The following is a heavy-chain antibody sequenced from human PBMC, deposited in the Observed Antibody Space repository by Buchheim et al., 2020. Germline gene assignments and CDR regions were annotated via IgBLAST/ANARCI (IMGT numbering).Heavy chain of an antibody. CDR1: GFTFSSYG. Sequence: QVQLVESGGGVVQPGRSLRLSCAASGFTFSSYGMHWVRQAPGKGLEWVAVISYDGSNKYYADSVKGRFTISRDNSKNTLYLQMNSLRAEDTAEYYCAKDSETTVVTPNFDYWGQGTL. CDR2: ISYDGSNK. V-gene: IGHV3-30*18. D-gene: IGHD4-23*01. CDR3: AKDSETTVVTPNFDY. J-gene: IGHJ4*02.